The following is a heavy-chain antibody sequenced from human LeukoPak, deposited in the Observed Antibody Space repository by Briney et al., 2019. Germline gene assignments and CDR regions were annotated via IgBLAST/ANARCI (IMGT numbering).Heavy chain of an antibody. D-gene: IGHD6-19*01. CDR1: GFTFSSYS. J-gene: IGHJ3*02. Sequence: GGSLRLSCASSGFTFSSYSMNWVRQAPGKGLEWVSSISSSSRYIYYADSVKGRFTISRDNAKNSLYLQMNSLRAEDTAVYYCAREGSGWYHVISSGAFDIWGQGTMVTVSS. CDR2: ISSSSRYI. V-gene: IGHV3-21*01. CDR3: AREGSGWYHVISSGAFDI.